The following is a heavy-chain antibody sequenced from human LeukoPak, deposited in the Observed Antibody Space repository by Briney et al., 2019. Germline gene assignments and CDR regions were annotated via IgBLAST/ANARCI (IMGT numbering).Heavy chain of an antibody. D-gene: IGHD2-21*01. CDR3: ARRDLFYWYFDL. CDR2: IYYSGST. V-gene: IGHV4-59*08. CDR1: GGSVSSYY. J-gene: IGHJ2*01. Sequence: SETLSLTCTVSGGSVSSYYWSWIRQPPGKGLEWIGYIYYSGSTSYNPSLKSRVTISVDTSKNQFSLKLSSVTAADTAVYYCARRDLFYWYFDLWGRGTLVTVSS.